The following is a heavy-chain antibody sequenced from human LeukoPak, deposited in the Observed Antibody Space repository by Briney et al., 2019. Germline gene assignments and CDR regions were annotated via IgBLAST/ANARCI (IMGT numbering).Heavy chain of an antibody. CDR1: GFIFSSYS. D-gene: IGHD3-16*01. CDR2: INSDGSST. CDR3: ARALHRGDYVWGSIDFDY. V-gene: IGHV3-74*01. J-gene: IGHJ4*02. Sequence: GGSLRLSCAVSGFIFSSYSMNWVRQAPGKGLVWVSRINSDGSSTSYADSVKGRFTISRDNAKNTLYLQMNSLRAEDTAVYYCARALHRGDYVWGSIDFDYWGQGTLVTVSS.